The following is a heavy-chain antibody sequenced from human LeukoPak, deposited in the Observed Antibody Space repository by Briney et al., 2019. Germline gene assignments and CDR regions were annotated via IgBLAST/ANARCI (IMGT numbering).Heavy chain of an antibody. J-gene: IGHJ4*02. CDR1: AFTFSDYY. Sequence: GGSLRLSCAASAFTFSDYYMSWIRQAPGKGLEWVSYISNGGTTIYYADSVKGRFTISRDNAKNSLYLQMNSLGAEDTAVYYCARHGYSSGWYYFDYWGQGTLVTVSS. V-gene: IGHV3-11*01. D-gene: IGHD6-19*01. CDR2: ISNGGTTI. CDR3: ARHGYSSGWYYFDY.